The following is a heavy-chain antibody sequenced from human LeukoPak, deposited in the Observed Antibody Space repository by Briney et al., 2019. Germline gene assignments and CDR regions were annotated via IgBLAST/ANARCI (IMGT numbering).Heavy chain of an antibody. V-gene: IGHV3-48*03. CDR3: ARAIYGSGNYYFDY. CDR1: GFTFSSYE. CDR2: ISSSGSTI. Sequence: GGSLRLSCAASGFTFSSYEMNWVRQAPGKGLEWVSYISSSGSTIYYADSVKGRFTISRDNAKNSLYLQMNSLRAEDTAVYYCARAIYGSGNYYFDYWGQGTLVTVSS. J-gene: IGHJ4*02. D-gene: IGHD3-10*01.